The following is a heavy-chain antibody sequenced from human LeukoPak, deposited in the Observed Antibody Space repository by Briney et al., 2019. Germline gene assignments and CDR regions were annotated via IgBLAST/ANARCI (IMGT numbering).Heavy chain of an antibody. CDR3: VRGGKDGYRTFDY. CDR1: GYSFIDYW. CDR2: LYPGDSDT. V-gene: IGHV5-51*01. J-gene: IGHJ4*02. Sequence: GESLKISCKASGYSFIDYWSAWVRQMPGKGLEWMGNLYPGDSDTAYSPSFQGQVTISADKSVTSTYLQWTSLKASDTAMYYCVRGGKDGYRTFDYWGQGTLVTVSS. D-gene: IGHD5-24*01.